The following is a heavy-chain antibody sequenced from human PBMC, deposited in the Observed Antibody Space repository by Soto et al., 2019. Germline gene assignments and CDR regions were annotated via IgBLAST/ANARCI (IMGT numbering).Heavy chain of an antibody. Sequence: QITLKESSPTLVKPTQTLTLTCSFSGFSLYSGGVGVGWIRQPPGKALEWLALLYWGETRRYNPSLRNTLTIAKDTSENLVVLTMTDMGPVDTGTYFCAHYTTNTYFDVWGKGTTVTVSS. CDR3: AHYTTNTYFDV. J-gene: IGHJ6*04. CDR2: LYWGETR. CDR1: GFSLYSGGVG. V-gene: IGHV2-5*02. D-gene: IGHD1-1*01.